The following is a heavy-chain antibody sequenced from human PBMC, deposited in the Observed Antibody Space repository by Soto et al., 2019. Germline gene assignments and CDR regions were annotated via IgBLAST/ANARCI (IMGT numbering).Heavy chain of an antibody. CDR1: GGSISSGDYY. V-gene: IGHV4-30-4*01. J-gene: IGHJ4*02. CDR2: IYYSGST. D-gene: IGHD4-17*01. Sequence: SETMSLTCTVSGGSISSGDYYWSWIRQPPGKGLEWIGYIYYSGSTYYNPSLKSRVTISVDTSKNQFSLRLSSVTAADTAVYYCARDGDYGDDDYWGQGNLVTV. CDR3: ARDGDYGDDDY.